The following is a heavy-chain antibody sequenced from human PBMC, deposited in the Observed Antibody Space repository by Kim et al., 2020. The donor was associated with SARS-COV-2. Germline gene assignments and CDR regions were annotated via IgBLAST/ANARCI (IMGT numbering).Heavy chain of an antibody. CDR2: IYYSGST. Sequence: SETLSLTCTVSGGSISSYYWSWIRQPPGKGLEWIGYIYYSGSTNYNPSLKSRVTISVDTSKNQFSLKLSSVTATDTAVYYCARGIAAAGGWFDPWGQGTLVTVSS. CDR3: ARGIAAAGGWFDP. V-gene: IGHV4-59*01. D-gene: IGHD6-13*01. J-gene: IGHJ5*02. CDR1: GGSISSYY.